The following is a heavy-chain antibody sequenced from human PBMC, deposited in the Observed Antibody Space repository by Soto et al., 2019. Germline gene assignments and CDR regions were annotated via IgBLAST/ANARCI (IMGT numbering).Heavy chain of an antibody. V-gene: IGHV1-69*01. Sequence: QVQLVQSGAEVKKPGSSVKVSCKASGGTFGSYAISWVRQAPGQGLEWMGGIIPITATANYAQKFQGRVTITADESTSTASMQLSSLRSEDTAVYYCARSQGSSTSLEIYYYYYYGMEVWGQGTKVNVSS. CDR1: GGTFGSYA. D-gene: IGHD2-2*01. J-gene: IGHJ6*02. CDR3: ARSQGSSTSLEIYYYYYYGMEV. CDR2: IIPITATA.